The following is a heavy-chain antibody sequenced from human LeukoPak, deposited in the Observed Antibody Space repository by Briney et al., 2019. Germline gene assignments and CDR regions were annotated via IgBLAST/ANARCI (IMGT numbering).Heavy chain of an antibody. Sequence: GASVKVSCKASGYTFTNYYMHWVRQAPGQGLEWMGMISPSGGNTNYAQKLQDRVTMTTDTSTSTAYMELRSLRSDDTAVYYCARTGDPNGYYYYGMDVWGQGTTVTVSS. V-gene: IGHV1-46*01. D-gene: IGHD2-21*02. J-gene: IGHJ6*02. CDR2: ISPSGGNT. CDR1: GYTFTNYY. CDR3: ARTGDPNGYYYYGMDV.